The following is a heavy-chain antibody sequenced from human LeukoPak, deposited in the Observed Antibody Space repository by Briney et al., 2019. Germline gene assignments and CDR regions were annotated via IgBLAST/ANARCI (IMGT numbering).Heavy chain of an antibody. D-gene: IGHD5-18*01. CDR1: GYTFTGYY. Sequence: GASVKVSCKASGYTFTGYYMHWVRQAPGQGLEWMGWINPNSGGTNYAQKSQGRVTMTRDTSISTAYMELSRLRSDDTAVCYCARVSWREVDTAMAFDYWGQGTLVTVSS. V-gene: IGHV1-2*02. CDR2: INPNSGGT. CDR3: ARVSWREVDTAMAFDY. J-gene: IGHJ4*02.